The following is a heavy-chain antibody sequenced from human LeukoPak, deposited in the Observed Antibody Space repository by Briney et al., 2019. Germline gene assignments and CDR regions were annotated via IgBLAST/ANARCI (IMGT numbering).Heavy chain of an antibody. J-gene: IGHJ6*02. V-gene: IGHV3-30*04. CDR1: GFTFSSYA. D-gene: IGHD2-2*01. CDR2: ISYDGSNK. CDR3: ARDKGGCSSTSCYEAYYYYYGMDV. Sequence: GGSLRLSCAASGFTFSSYAMHWVCQAPGKGLEWVAVISYDGSNKYYADSVKGRFTISRDNSKNTLYLQMNSLRAEDTAVYYCARDKGGCSSTSCYEAYYYYYGMDVWGQGTTVTVSS.